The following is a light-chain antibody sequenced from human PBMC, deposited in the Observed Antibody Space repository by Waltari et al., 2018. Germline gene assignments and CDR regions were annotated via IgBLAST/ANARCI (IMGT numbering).Light chain of an antibody. CDR3: SSYSTISSPVQ. V-gene: IGLV2-14*01. Sequence: HSALTQPASVSGSPGQSITISCTGTSSDIGVDNYVSWYQQYPGKAPKVIIYEVTKRPSGFSNRSSGSKSGNTASLTISGRQAEDEADYYCSSYSTISSPVQFGGGTTLTVL. J-gene: IGLJ2*01. CDR1: SSDIGVDNY. CDR2: EVT.